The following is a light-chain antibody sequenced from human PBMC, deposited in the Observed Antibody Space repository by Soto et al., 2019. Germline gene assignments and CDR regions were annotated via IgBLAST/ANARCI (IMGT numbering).Light chain of an antibody. Sequence: QSVLTQPASVSGSLGQSTTISCIGSSDNIGTYNLVSWYQQKAGKAPKIIIFEGSKRPSGVSNRFSGSRSGNTASLTISGLQAEDEADYYCCSYAGSSTYVFGTGTKVTVL. J-gene: IGLJ1*01. CDR3: CSYAGSSTYV. V-gene: IGLV2-23*01. CDR1: SDNIGTYNL. CDR2: EGS.